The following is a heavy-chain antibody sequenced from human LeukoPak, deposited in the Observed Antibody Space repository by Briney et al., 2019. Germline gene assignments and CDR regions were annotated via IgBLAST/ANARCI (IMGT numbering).Heavy chain of an antibody. Sequence: GGSLRHSCAASGFTFSSYSMNWVRQAPGKGLEWVSYISSSSSTIYYADSVKGRFTISRDNAKNSLYLQMNSLRAEDTAVYYCARDRGGFDYWGQGTLVTVSS. D-gene: IGHD5-12*01. J-gene: IGHJ4*02. CDR2: ISSSSSTI. CDR3: ARDRGGFDY. CDR1: GFTFSSYS. V-gene: IGHV3-48*04.